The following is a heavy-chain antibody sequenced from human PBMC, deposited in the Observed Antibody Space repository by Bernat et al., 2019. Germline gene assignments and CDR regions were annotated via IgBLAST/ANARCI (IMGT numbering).Heavy chain of an antibody. V-gene: IGHV3-30*04. J-gene: IGHJ4*02. Sequence: QVQLVESGGGVVQPGRSLRLSCAASGFTFSSYAMHWVRQAPGKGLEWVAVISYDGSNKYYADSVKGRFTISRDNSKNTLYLQMNSLRAEDTAVYYCAKEKTIAVAGALDYWGQGTLVTVSS. CDR1: GFTFSSYA. CDR3: AKEKTIAVAGALDY. CDR2: ISYDGSNK. D-gene: IGHD6-19*01.